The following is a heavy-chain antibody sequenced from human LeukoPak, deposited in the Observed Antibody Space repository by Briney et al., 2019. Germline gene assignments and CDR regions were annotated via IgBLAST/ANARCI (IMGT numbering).Heavy chain of an antibody. V-gene: IGHV3-30*18. CDR2: ISYDGSNK. CDR3: AKVARGVFDI. Sequence: GGSLRLSCAASGFTFSSYGMHGVRQAPGKGLEWVAVISYDGSNKYYADSVKGRFTISRDNSKNTLYLQMNSLRAEDTAVYYCAKVARGVFDIWGQGTMVTVSS. CDR1: GFTFSSYG. D-gene: IGHD2-8*01. J-gene: IGHJ3*02.